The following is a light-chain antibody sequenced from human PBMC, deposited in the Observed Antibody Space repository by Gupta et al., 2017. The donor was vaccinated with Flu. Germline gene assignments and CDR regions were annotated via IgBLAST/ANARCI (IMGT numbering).Light chain of an antibody. V-gene: IGKV3-20*01. CDR3: HQYGNSPPYT. Sequence: EIVLTQSPGTLSLSPGERATLSCRASQSVSSSSLAWYQQKPGQAPRLLMYGASSRATGIPARFSGSGSGTDFTLTISSLEPEDFSVYYFHQYGNSPPYTFGQGTQLEIK. J-gene: IGKJ2*01. CDR2: GAS. CDR1: QSVSSSS.